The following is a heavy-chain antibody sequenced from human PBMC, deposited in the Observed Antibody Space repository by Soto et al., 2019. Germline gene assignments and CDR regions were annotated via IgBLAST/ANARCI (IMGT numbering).Heavy chain of an antibody. V-gene: IGHV1-2*04. D-gene: IGHD3-10*01. J-gene: IGHJ6*02. CDR2: INPNSGGT. CDR1: GYTFTGYY. CDR3: ARSKVTLEGETTYDYYGMDV. Sequence: ASVKVSCKASGYTFTGYYMHWVRQAPGQGLEWMGWINPNSGGTNYAQKFQGWVTMTRDTSISTAYMELSRLRSDDTAVYYCARSKVTLEGETTYDYYGMDVWGQGTTVNVSS.